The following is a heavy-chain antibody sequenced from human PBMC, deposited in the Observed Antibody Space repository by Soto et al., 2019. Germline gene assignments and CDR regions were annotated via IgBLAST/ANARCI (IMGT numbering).Heavy chain of an antibody. Sequence: GGSLRLSCAASGFTFSSYAMSWVRQAPGKGLEWVSAISGSGDSTYYADSVKGRFTISRDNSKNTLYLQMNSLRAEDTAVYYCAKDLGFRAAAGHYFDYWGQGTLVTVSS. D-gene: IGHD6-13*01. CDR1: GFTFSSYA. CDR3: AKDLGFRAAAGHYFDY. J-gene: IGHJ4*02. CDR2: ISGSGDST. V-gene: IGHV3-23*01.